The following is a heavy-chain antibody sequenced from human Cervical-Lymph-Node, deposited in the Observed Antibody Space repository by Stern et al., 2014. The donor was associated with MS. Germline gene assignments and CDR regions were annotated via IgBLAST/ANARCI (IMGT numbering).Heavy chain of an antibody. J-gene: IGHJ6*02. Sequence: VQLVQSGAEVKTPGASVKFSCKASGYPFTSYYMHWGRQAPGQGLEWMGIMNPSGGSTSYAQKFQGRVTMTRDTSTSTVYMELSSLRSEDMAVYYCAREVAGHRLGMMDVWGQGTSVTVSS. CDR1: GYPFTSYY. CDR3: AREVAGHRLGMMDV. CDR2: MNPSGGST. D-gene: IGHD6-19*01. V-gene: IGHV1-46*01.